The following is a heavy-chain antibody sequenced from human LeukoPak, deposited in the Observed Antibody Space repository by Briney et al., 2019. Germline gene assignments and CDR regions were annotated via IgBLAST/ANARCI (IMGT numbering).Heavy chain of an antibody. D-gene: IGHD2-15*01. CDR1: GFTFSDYY. Sequence: KSGGSLRPSCAGSGFTFSDYYMNWIRQAPGKGLEWVSYISSTSIYTNYADSVKGRFTISRDNAKNSLYLQMNSLRAEDTAVYLCARDKEGGHINFDYWGQGTLVTVSS. CDR3: ARDKEGGHINFDY. J-gene: IGHJ4*02. CDR2: ISSTSIYT. V-gene: IGHV3-11*05.